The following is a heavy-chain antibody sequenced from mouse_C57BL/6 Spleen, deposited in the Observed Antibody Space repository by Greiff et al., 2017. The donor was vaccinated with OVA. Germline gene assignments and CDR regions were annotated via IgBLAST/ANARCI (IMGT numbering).Heavy chain of an antibody. V-gene: IGHV1-55*01. CDR2: IYPGSGST. J-gene: IGHJ3*01. CDR3: ARSASTGTDGFAE. D-gene: IGHD4-1*02. CDR1: GYTFTSYW. Sequence: QVQLQQPGAELVKPGASVKMSCKASGYTFTSYWITWVKQRPGQGLEWIGDIYPGSGSTNYNEKFKSKATLTVDTSSSTAYMQLSSLTSEDSGVYYCARSASTGTDGFAEWGQGSLVTVSA.